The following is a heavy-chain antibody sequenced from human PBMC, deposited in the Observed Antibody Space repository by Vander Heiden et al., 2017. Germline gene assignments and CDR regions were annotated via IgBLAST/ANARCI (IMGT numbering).Heavy chain of an antibody. CDR1: GDRVSSNSAA. CDR2: LYYRSKWYN. V-gene: IGHV6-1*01. Sequence: QVQLQQSGPGLVKPSQTLSLTCAISGDRVSSNSAAWDWLRQSPATGLEWLGRLYYRSKWYNDYAVSVKSRITSNPDTSKNQFSLQLNSVTPEDTAVYYCARVIGIPRQSRDGYNPYYYGMDVWGQGTTVTVSS. CDR3: ARVIGIPRQSRDGYNPYYYGMDV. D-gene: IGHD5-12*01. J-gene: IGHJ6*02.